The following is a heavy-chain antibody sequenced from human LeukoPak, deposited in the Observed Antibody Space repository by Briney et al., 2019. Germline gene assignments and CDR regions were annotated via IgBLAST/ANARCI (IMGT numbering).Heavy chain of an antibody. CDR1: GFTLSSYS. CDR2: ISSSSTHI. D-gene: IGHD6-6*01. V-gene: IGHV3-21*01. J-gene: IGHJ4*02. Sequence: GGTLRLSCAASGFTLSSYSMNWVRQAPGKGLEWVSYISSSSTHIYYADSVKGRFTISRDNARNSLYLQMNSLRAEDTAIYYCARSEHSSSSFDYWGQGTLVTVSS. CDR3: ARSEHSSSSFDY.